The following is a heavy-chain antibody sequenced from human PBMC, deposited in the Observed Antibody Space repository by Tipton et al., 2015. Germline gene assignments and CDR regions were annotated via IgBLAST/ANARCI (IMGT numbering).Heavy chain of an antibody. CDR3: ARVELTVTTLPVVY. CDR1: GFTLSIYA. V-gene: IGHV3-48*02. Sequence: SLRLSCAASGFTLSIYAMHWVRQAPGKGLEWVSYISSSSSTIYYADSVKGRFTISRDNAKNSLYLQMNSLRDEDTAVYYCARVELTVTTLPVVYWGQGTLVAVSS. CDR2: ISSSSSTI. D-gene: IGHD1-20*01. J-gene: IGHJ4*02.